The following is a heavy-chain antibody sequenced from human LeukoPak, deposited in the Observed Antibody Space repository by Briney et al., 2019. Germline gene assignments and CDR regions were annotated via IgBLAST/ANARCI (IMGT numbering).Heavy chain of an antibody. J-gene: IGHJ4*02. CDR3: ANDYYGSGSYYY. Sequence: SETLSLTCAVYGGSFSGYYWSWIRQPPGKGLEWIGEINHSGSTNYNPSLKSRVTISVDTSKNQFSLKLSSVTAADTAVYYCANDYYGSGSYYYWGQGTLVTVSS. D-gene: IGHD3-10*01. CDR2: INHSGST. CDR1: GGSFSGYY. V-gene: IGHV4-34*01.